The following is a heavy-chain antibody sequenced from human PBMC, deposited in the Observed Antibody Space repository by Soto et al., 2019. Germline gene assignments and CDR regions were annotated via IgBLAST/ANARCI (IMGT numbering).Heavy chain of an antibody. CDR1: GGAFPFSNYA. V-gene: IGHV1-69*13. J-gene: IGHJ6*02. CDR3: ARGRGTKLEVVLFYEMDV. CDR2: IIPVFGTP. D-gene: IGHD1-1*01. Sequence: GASVKVSCKASGGAFPFSNYAFSWVRQAPGQGLEWMGGIIPVFGTPNYAQRFQGRVAISADESTGTAYMELSSLRSEDTAVYYCARGRGTKLEVVLFYEMDVWGLGTTVTVSS.